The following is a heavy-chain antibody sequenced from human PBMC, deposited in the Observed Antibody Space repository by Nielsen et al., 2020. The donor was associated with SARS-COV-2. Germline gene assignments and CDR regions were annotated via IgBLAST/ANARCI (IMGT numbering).Heavy chain of an antibody. Sequence: GESLKISCAASGFTFSSYSMNWVRQAPGKGLEWVSYISSSSSTIYYADSVKGRFTISRDNAKNSLYLQMNSLRDEDTAVYYCARDRTRGGTTIVVIQYFDYWGQGTLVTVSS. CDR3: ARDRTRGGTTIVVIQYFDY. CDR1: GFTFSSYS. J-gene: IGHJ4*02. D-gene: IGHD1-7*01. V-gene: IGHV3-48*02. CDR2: ISSSSSTI.